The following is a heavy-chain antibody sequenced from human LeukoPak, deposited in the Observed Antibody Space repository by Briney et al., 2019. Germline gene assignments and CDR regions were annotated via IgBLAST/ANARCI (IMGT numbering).Heavy chain of an antibody. D-gene: IGHD4-17*01. V-gene: IGHV3-73*01. Sequence: PGGSLRLSCATSGFTFNGSALHWVRQASGQGLEWVGRIRGKAHRYATAYAASVKGRFTVSRDDSKNMAYLQMNSLKTEDTAIYYCTRRHYGDYVVDNWGQGTLVTVSS. CDR1: GFTFNGSA. CDR2: IRGKAHRYAT. J-gene: IGHJ4*02. CDR3: TRRHYGDYVVDN.